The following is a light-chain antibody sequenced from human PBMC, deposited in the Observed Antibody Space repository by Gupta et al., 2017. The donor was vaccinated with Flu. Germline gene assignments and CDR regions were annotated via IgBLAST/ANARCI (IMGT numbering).Light chain of an antibody. V-gene: IGLV4-60*03. J-gene: IGLJ3*02. CDR1: SRNDDEI. CDR3: ETWDSNTQV. CDR2: LEASGSY. Sequence: VKINCTMSSRNDDEINEWHEQQPGKAPRYLMKLEASGSYNKGSGVPFRFSGSTSGADRYITISNLESEDEDDYYCETWDSNTQVFGGGTKLTVL.